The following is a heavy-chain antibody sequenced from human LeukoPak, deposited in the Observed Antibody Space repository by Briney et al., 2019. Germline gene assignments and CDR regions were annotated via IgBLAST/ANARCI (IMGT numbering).Heavy chain of an antibody. D-gene: IGHD3-9*01. Sequence: GGSLRLSCAASGFTFRNFWMTWVRQAPGKGLEWVSSISSSSSYIYYADSVKGRFTISRDNAKNSLYLQMNSLRAEDTAVYYCARDSTSTLRYFDWLAELDFDYWGQGTLVTVSS. V-gene: IGHV3-21*01. CDR1: GFTFRNFW. J-gene: IGHJ4*02. CDR3: ARDSTSTLRYFDWLAELDFDY. CDR2: ISSSSSYI.